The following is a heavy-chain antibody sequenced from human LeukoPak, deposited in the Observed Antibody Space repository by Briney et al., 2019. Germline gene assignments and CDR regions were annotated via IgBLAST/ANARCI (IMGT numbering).Heavy chain of an antibody. CDR3: ARGVDYDFWYMDV. V-gene: IGHV3-21*01. J-gene: IGHJ6*03. CDR2: ISSSSSYI. D-gene: IGHD3-3*01. Sequence: GGSLRLSCAASGFTFSSYSMNWVRQAPGKGLEGVSSISSSSSYICYADSVKGRFTISRDNAKNSLYLQMNSLRAEDTAVYYCARGVDYDFWYMDVWGKGTTVTVSS. CDR1: GFTFSSYS.